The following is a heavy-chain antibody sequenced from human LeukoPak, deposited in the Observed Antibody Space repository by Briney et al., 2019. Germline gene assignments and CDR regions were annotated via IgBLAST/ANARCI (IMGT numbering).Heavy chain of an antibody. CDR3: ARGYSGYDYYFDY. V-gene: IGHV3-53*01. J-gene: IGHJ4*02. D-gene: IGHD5-12*01. Sequence: GGSLRLSCAASGFTVSSNYMSWVRQAPGKGLEWVSVIYSGGSTYYADSVKGRFTISRDNSKNTLYLQMNSLRAEDTAVYYCARGYSGYDYYFDYWGQGTLVTVSS. CDR1: GFTVSSNY. CDR2: IYSGGST.